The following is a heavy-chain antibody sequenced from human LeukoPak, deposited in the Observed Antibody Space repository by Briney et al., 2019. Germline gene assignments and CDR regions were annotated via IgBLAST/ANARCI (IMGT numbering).Heavy chain of an antibody. V-gene: IGHV1-69*13. Sequence: GASVKVSCKASGGTFSIYAISWVRQAPGQGLEWMGGIVPIFGTANYAQKFQGRVTITADESTSTAYMELSSLRSEDTAVYYCARVNRLVQNYFDYWGQGTLVTVSS. CDR3: ARVNRLVQNYFDY. D-gene: IGHD6-19*01. CDR2: IVPIFGTA. CDR1: GGTFSIYA. J-gene: IGHJ4*02.